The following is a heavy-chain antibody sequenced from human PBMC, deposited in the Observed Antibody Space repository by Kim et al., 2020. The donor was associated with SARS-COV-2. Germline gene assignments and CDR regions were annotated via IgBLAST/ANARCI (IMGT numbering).Heavy chain of an antibody. J-gene: IGHJ4*02. CDR3: ARDSGYSDGYDY. Sequence: GGSLRLSCAASGFTFSSYSMNWVRQAPGKGLEWVSSISSSSSYIYYADSVKGRFTISRDNAKNSLYLQMNSLRAEDTAVYYCARDSGYSDGYDYWGQGTLVTVSS. CDR2: ISSSSSYI. CDR1: GFTFSSYS. D-gene: IGHD5-18*01. V-gene: IGHV3-21*01.